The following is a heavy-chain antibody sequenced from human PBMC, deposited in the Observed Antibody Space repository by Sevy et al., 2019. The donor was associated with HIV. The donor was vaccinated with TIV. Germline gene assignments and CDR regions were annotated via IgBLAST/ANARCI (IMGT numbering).Heavy chain of an antibody. CDR1: GFIFSDYY. J-gene: IGHJ4*02. Sequence: GGSLRLSCAGSGFIFSDYYMSWIRQAPGKGMEWISYISSTRGSTTHYADSGKGRFTISRDNAKNSLYLQMNSLRVEDTAGYYCARGSWNTDLDYWGQGTLVTVSS. V-gene: IGHV3-11*01. D-gene: IGHD5-18*01. CDR2: ISSTRGSTT. CDR3: ARGSWNTDLDY.